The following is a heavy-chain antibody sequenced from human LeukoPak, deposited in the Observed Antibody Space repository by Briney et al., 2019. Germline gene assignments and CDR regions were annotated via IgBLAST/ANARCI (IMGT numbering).Heavy chain of an antibody. V-gene: IGHV3-23*01. CDR3: AKDATPYGSGRHYFDY. J-gene: IGHJ4*02. D-gene: IGHD3-10*01. CDR2: ISGSGGST. Sequence: GGSLRLSCAASGFTFSSYAMSWVRQAPGKGLEWVSAISGSGGSTYYADSVKGRFTISRDNSKNTLYLQMNSLRAEDTAVYYCAKDATPYGSGRHYFDYWGQGTLVAVSS. CDR1: GFTFSSYA.